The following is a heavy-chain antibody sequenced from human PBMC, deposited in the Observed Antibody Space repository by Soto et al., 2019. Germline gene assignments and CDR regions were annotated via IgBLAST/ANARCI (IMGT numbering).Heavy chain of an antibody. D-gene: IGHD4-17*01. V-gene: IGHV1-69*12. Sequence: QVQLVQSGAEVKKPGSSVKVSCKASGGTFSSYAISWVRQAPGQGLEWMGGIIPIFGTANYAQKFQGRVRITADESTSTAYMELSSLRSEDTAVYYCARDLDYDTQPPPQPYYGMDVWGQGTTVTVSS. J-gene: IGHJ6*02. CDR3: ARDLDYDTQPPPQPYYGMDV. CDR1: GGTFSSYA. CDR2: IIPIFGTA.